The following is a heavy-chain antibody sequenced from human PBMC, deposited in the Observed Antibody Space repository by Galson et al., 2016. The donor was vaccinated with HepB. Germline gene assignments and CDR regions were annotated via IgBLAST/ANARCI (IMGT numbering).Heavy chain of an antibody. CDR2: LKQDGRQK. V-gene: IGHV3-7*03. CDR1: GFTFSSYW. CDR3: AGGYFWFGEGLSDF. Sequence: SLRLSCAASGFTFSSYWMNWVRQAPGKGLEWVANLKQDGRQKYYVHPVKGRFTISRDNARQSLDLQMDGLRAEDTALYYCAGGYFWFGEGLSDFWGQGTLVTVSS. J-gene: IGHJ4*02. D-gene: IGHD3-10*01.